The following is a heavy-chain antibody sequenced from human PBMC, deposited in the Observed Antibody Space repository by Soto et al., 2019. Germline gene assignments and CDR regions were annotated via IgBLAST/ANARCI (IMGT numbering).Heavy chain of an antibody. D-gene: IGHD6-6*01. V-gene: IGHV3-30*18. Sequence: QVQLVESGGGVVQPGRSLRLSCAASGFTFSSYGMHWVRQAPGKGLEWVAVISYDGSNKYYADSVKGLFTISRDNSKNTLYLQMNSLRAEDTAVYYCAKDFSSSFAFDIWGQGTMVTVSS. J-gene: IGHJ3*02. CDR1: GFTFSSYG. CDR3: AKDFSSSFAFDI. CDR2: ISYDGSNK.